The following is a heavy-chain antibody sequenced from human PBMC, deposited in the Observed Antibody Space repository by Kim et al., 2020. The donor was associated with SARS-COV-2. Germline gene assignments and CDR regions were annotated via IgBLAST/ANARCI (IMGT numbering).Heavy chain of an antibody. D-gene: IGHD3-10*01. CDR3: TTWSGSS. CDR2: DGGST. J-gene: IGHJ5*02. V-gene: IGHV3-15*01. Sequence: DGGSTHYAAPVKDRFTISRDDSKNTLYLQMDRLKTEDTAVFYCTTWSGSSWGQGTLVTVSS.